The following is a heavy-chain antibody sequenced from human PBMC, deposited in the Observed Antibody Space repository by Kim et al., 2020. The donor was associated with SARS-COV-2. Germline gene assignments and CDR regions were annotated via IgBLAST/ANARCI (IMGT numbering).Heavy chain of an antibody. D-gene: IGHD3-10*01. CDR2: IYYSGST. CDR1: GGSISSGGYY. CDR3: ARAAVLWFGESDPPSYYYYGMDV. V-gene: IGHV4-31*03. J-gene: IGHJ6*02. Sequence: SETLSLTCTVSGGSISSGGYYWSWIRQHPGKGLEWIGYIYYSGSTYYNPSLKSRVTISVDTSKNQFSLKLSSVTAADTAVYYCARAAVLWFGESDPPSYYYYGMDVWGQGTTVTVSS.